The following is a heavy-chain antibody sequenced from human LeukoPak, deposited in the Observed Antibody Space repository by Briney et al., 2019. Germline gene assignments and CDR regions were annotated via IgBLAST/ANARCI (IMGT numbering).Heavy chain of an antibody. V-gene: IGHV1-2*02. D-gene: IGHD6-19*01. J-gene: IGHJ4*02. CDR2: INPNSGGT. CDR3: ASSYSSDWYSRWIDY. CDR1: GYTFTGYY. Sequence: ASVKVSCKASGYTFTGYYMHWVRQAPGQGLEWMGWINPNSGGTNYAQKFQGRVTMTRDTSISTAYMELSRLRSDDTAVYYCASSYSSDWYSRWIDYWGQGTLVTVSS.